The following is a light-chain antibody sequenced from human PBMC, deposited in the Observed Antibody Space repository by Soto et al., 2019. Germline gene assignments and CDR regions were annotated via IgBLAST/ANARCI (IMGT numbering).Light chain of an antibody. J-gene: IGKJ1*01. Sequence: DIQMTQSPSTLSASVGDSVTITCRASQSIRTWLAWYQQKPGKAPKLLIYDASSLKSGVPSRFSGGGSGTEFTLTISSLQPDDFTTYYCQQYNTNPWTFGQGTKVDIK. CDR2: DAS. CDR3: QQYNTNPWT. CDR1: QSIRTW. V-gene: IGKV1-5*01.